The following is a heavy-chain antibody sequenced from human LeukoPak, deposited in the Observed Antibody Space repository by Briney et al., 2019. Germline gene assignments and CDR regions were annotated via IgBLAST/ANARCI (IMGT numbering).Heavy chain of an antibody. V-gene: IGHV1-18*01. J-gene: IGHJ4*02. CDR3: AREFRVAAAGPARDDY. CDR1: GYTFTSYG. CDR2: ISAYNGNT. D-gene: IGHD6-13*01. Sequence: ASVKVSCKASGYTFTSYGISWVRQAPGQGLEWMGWISAYNGNTNYAQKLQGRVTMTTDTSTSTAYMELRSLRSDDTAVYYCAREFRVAAAGPARDDYWGQGTLVTVSS.